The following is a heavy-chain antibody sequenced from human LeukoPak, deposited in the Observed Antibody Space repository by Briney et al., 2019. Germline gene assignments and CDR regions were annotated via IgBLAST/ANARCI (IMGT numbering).Heavy chain of an antibody. CDR2: IYYSGST. CDR1: GGSLSSYY. D-gene: IGHD2-15*01. Sequence: SETLSLTCTVSGGSLSSYYWSWIRQPPGKGLEWIGYIYYSGSTNYNPSLKSRVTISVDTSKNQFSLYLSSVTAADTAVYYCARDGGYCSGGSCYSDAFDIWGQGTMVTVSS. CDR3: ARDGGYCSGGSCYSDAFDI. J-gene: IGHJ3*02. V-gene: IGHV4-59*01.